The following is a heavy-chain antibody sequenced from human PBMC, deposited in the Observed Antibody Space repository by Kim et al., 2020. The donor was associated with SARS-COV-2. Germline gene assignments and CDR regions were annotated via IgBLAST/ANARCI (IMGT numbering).Heavy chain of an antibody. D-gene: IGHD4-17*01. J-gene: IGHJ6*02. CDR3: ARPRTTVPLYYYYGMDV. V-gene: IGHV3-11*04. Sequence: KGRCSISRENAKNSMYLQMNSLRAEDTAVYYCARPRTTVPLYYYYGMDVWGQGTTVTVSS.